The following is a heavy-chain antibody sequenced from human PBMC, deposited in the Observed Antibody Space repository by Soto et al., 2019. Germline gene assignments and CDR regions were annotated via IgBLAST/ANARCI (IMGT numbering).Heavy chain of an antibody. CDR1: GYTFTSNG. CDR2: ISTYKGNT. J-gene: IGHJ3*02. V-gene: IGHV1-18*01. CDR3: ARDKGRAFDI. Sequence: GASVKVSCKASGYTFTSNGISWLRQAPGQGLEWMGWISTYKGNTNYAQKFQGRVTLTTDTSTSTAYMELRSLRSDDTAVYYCARDKGRAFDIWGQGTMVTVSS.